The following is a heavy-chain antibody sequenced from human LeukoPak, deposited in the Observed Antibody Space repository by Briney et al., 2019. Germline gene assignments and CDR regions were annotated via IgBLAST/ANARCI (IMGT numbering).Heavy chain of an antibody. V-gene: IGHV3-7*03. J-gene: IGHJ3*01. CDR3: AKTGSGYLYDAFDV. CDR2: MRRDGNEI. D-gene: IGHD3-22*01. CDR1: GFTFSSYG. Sequence: GGSLRLSCAVSGFTFSSYGMHWVRQAPGKGLEWVANMRRDGNEIYYLDSVRGRFTISRDNSKNTLYLQMNSLRAEDTAVYYCAKTGSGYLYDAFDVWGQGTMVTVSS.